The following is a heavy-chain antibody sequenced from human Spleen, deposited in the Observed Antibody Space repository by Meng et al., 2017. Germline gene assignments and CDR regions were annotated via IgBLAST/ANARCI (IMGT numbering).Heavy chain of an antibody. J-gene: IGHJ5*02. D-gene: IGHD6-19*01. CDR2: IGHAGYT. V-gene: IGHV4-39*01. Sequence: QPQLQESGPGLVKPSETLSRTCTVSDDAIFTSGYYWGWIRQSPGKGLEWIGSIGHAGYTYYTPSLKSRVVVSLDTSKSQFSLILTSVTAADTAVYYCVRSSAWVRTGFDPWGQGTLVTVSS. CDR3: VRSSAWVRTGFDP. CDR1: DDAIFTSGYY.